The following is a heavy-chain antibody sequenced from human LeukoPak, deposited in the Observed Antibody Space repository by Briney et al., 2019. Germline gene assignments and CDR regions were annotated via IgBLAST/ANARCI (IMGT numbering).Heavy chain of an antibody. J-gene: IGHJ6*04. CDR1: GYAFTGYY. CDR2: INPNSGGT. V-gene: IGHV1-2*02. Sequence: GASATVSCKASGYAFTGYYVHWVRQAPGRGLEWMGWINPNSGGTNFAQKFQGRVTMTRDTSISTAYMELSRLRTDDTAVYYCARDDSGGYYGMDVWGKGTTVTISS. CDR3: ARDDSGGYYGMDV. D-gene: IGHD3-22*01.